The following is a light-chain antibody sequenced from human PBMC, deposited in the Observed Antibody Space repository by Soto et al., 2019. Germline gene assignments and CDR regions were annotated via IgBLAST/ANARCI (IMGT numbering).Light chain of an antibody. CDR2: DAS. V-gene: IGKV1-13*02. J-gene: IGKJ4*01. CDR1: QDISSA. Sequence: AIQLTQSPSSLSASVGDRVTITCRASQDISSALAWYHQKPGKAPKLLIYDASTLESGVPSRFSGSGSGTDFTLTISSLQPEDFATYYCQQFNSYPSLTFGGGTKVEIK. CDR3: QQFNSYPSLT.